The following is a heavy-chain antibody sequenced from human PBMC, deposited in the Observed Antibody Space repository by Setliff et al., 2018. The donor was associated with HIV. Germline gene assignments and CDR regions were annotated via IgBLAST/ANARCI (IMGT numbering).Heavy chain of an antibody. CDR2: INLVTGKT. CDR3: ANGGSGGQFDH. J-gene: IGHJ4*02. CDR1: GYTFTQSHD. Sequence: ASVNVSCKTSGYTFTQSHDLHWVRQVPGQGPKWMGWINLVTGKTAYLQKFQGRVIITRDTSASTAFMEMSSLRSEDTAVYFCANGGSGGQFDHWGQGTLVTVSS. D-gene: IGHD3-16*01. V-gene: IGHV1-3*01.